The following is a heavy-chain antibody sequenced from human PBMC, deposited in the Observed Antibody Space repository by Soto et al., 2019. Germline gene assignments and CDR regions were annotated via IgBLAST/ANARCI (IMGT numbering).Heavy chain of an antibody. CDR2: MNPNSGNT. CDR3: ARGRQYDILTGYYTDYYGMDV. J-gene: IGHJ6*02. Sequence: ASVKVSCKASGYTFTSYDINWVRQATGQGLEWMGWMNPNSGNTGYAQKFQGRVTMTRNTSISTAYMELSSLRSEDTAVYYCARGRQYDILTGYYTDYYGMDVWGQGTTVTVS. D-gene: IGHD3-9*01. CDR1: GYTFTSYD. V-gene: IGHV1-8*01.